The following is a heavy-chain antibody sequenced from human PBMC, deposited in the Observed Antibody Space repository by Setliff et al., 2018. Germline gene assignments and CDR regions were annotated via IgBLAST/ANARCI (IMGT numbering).Heavy chain of an antibody. CDR3: ARVRYVFWSGSTDY. Sequence: SETLSLTCAVYGGSFSGYYWSWIRQPPGKGLEWIGEINHSGSTNYNPSLKSRVTISVDTSKNQFSLKLSSVTAADTAVYYCARVRYVFWSGSTDYWGQGTLVTSPQ. CDR2: INHSGST. D-gene: IGHD3-3*01. V-gene: IGHV4-34*01. J-gene: IGHJ4*02. CDR1: GGSFSGYY.